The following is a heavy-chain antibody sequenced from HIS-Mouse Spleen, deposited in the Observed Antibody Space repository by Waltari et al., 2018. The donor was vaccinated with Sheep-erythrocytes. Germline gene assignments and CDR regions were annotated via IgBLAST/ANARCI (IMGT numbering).Heavy chain of an antibody. CDR2: IYYSGST. CDR3: ARDGWGSHFDY. CDR1: GGSISSSSSY. J-gene: IGHJ4*02. V-gene: IGHV4-39*07. D-gene: IGHD7-27*01. Sequence: QLQLQESGPGLVKPSETLSLTCTVSGGSISSSSSYWGWIRQPPGKGLEWIGSIYYSGSTYYNPSLKSRVTISVDTSKNQFSLKLSSVTAADTAVYYCARDGWGSHFDYWGQGTLVTVSS.